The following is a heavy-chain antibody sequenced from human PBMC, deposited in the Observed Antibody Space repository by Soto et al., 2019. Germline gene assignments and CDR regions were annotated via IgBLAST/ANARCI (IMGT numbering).Heavy chain of an antibody. CDR1: GYTFTGYY. CDR2: INPNSGGT. Sequence: ALVKVSCKASGYTFTGYYMHWVRQAPGQGLEWMGWINPNSGGTNYAQKFQGWVTMTRDTSISTAYMELSRLRSDDTAVYYCARGLGYYGSGSYYNDPYYFDYWGQGTLVTVSS. D-gene: IGHD3-10*01. V-gene: IGHV1-2*04. CDR3: ARGLGYYGSGSYYNDPYYFDY. J-gene: IGHJ4*02.